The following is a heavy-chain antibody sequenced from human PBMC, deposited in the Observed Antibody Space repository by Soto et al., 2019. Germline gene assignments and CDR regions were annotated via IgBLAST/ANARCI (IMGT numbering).Heavy chain of an antibody. J-gene: IGHJ6*02. CDR3: ASELLWFGDRIYGMDV. CDR1: GFTFSSYS. Sequence: PGGSLRLSCAASGFTFSSYSMNWVRQAPGKGLEWVSYISSSSSTIYYADSVKGRFTISRDNAKNSLYLQMNSLRDEDTAVYYSASELLWFGDRIYGMDVWGQGTTVTVSS. D-gene: IGHD3-10*01. CDR2: ISSSSSTI. V-gene: IGHV3-48*02.